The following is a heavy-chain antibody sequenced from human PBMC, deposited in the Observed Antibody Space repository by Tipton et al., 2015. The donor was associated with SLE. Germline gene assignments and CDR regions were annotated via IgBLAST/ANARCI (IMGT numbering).Heavy chain of an antibody. CDR3: VSTVVIRRK. CDR1: GFTFSSYA. V-gene: IGHV3-23*01. CDR2: LNGSGSGGTT. Sequence: SGFTFSSYAMNWVRQAPGKGLEWVSTLNGSGSGGTTYYADSVKGRFTISRDNLKNTMYLQMSSLRAEDTAVYYCVSTVVIRRKGGQGTLVTVSS. D-gene: IGHD2-15*01. J-gene: IGHJ4*02.